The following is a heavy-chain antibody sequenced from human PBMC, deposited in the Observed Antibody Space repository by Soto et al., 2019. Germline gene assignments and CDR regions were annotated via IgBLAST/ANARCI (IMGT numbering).Heavy chain of an antibody. CDR2: ISSGAFTI. J-gene: IGHJ4*02. CDR3: ARDTTRLEH. D-gene: IGHD1-1*01. V-gene: IGHV3-11*01. Sequence: GGSLRLSCVVSGFSCSYSYMTWVRQIPGKGLEWIASISSGAFTISYAAAVKGRFTISRDDGHNSLFLQMDSLRAEDTALYYCARDTTRLEHWGQGTLVTVSS. CDR1: GFSCSYSY.